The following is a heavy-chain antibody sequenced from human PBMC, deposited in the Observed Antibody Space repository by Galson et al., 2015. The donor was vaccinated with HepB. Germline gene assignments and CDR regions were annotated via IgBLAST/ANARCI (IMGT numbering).Heavy chain of an antibody. V-gene: IGHV3-21*01. D-gene: IGHD5-24*01. Sequence: SLRLSCAASGFTFSSYSMNWVRQAPGKGLEWVSSISSSSSYIYYADSVKGRFTISRDNAKNSLYLQMNSLRAEDTAVYYCAREDGYKPNDAFDIWGQGTMVTVSS. CDR2: ISSSSSYI. J-gene: IGHJ3*02. CDR1: GFTFSSYS. CDR3: AREDGYKPNDAFDI.